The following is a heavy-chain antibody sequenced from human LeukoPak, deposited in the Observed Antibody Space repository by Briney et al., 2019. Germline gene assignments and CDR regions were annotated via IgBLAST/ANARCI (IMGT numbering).Heavy chain of an antibody. J-gene: IGHJ4*02. V-gene: IGHV1-46*01. CDR1: GYTLTSYG. CDR3: ARVSHDYGDYVRQYFDY. D-gene: IGHD4-17*01. CDR2: INPSGGGT. Sequence: GASVKVSCKASGYTLTSYGISWVRQAPGQGLEWVGVINPSGGGTNYAQMFQGRVTMTRDTSTSTVYMELSSLRSEDTAVYYCARVSHDYGDYVRQYFDYWGQGALVTVSS.